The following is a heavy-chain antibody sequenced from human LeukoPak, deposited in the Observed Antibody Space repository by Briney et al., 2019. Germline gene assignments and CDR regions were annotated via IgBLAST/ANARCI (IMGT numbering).Heavy chain of an antibody. CDR3: ARDECDYYGSEALDY. D-gene: IGHD3-10*01. CDR1: GFVFSTHS. Sequence: PGGSLRLSCAASGFVFSTHSMNWVRQAPGKGLEWVSSISSGSSYIYYADSVKGRFTISRDNAKNSLYLQMNSLRAEDTAVYYCARDECDYYGSEALDYWGQGTLVTVSS. V-gene: IGHV3-21*01. J-gene: IGHJ4*02. CDR2: ISSGSSYI.